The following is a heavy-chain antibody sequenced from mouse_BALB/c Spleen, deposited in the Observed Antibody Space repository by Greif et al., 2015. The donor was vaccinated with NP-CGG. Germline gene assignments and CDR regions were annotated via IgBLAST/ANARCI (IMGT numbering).Heavy chain of an antibody. CDR1: GFAFSSYD. CDR2: ISSGGSYT. CDR3: ARPITTGVATEAMDY. D-gene: IGHD1-1*01. J-gene: IGHJ4*01. V-gene: IGHV5-9*02. Sequence: EVQLQQSGGGLVKPGGSLKLSCAASGFAFSSYDMSWVRQTPEKRLEWVATISSGGSYTYYPDSVKGRFTISRDDARNTLYLQMSSLRSEDTVMYYCARPITTGVATEAMDYWGQGTSVTVSS.